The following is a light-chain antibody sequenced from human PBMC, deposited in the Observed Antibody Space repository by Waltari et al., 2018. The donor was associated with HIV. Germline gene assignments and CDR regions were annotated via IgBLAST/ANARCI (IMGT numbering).Light chain of an antibody. CDR3: ASYGDTNRVL. CDR2: EVN. V-gene: IGLV2-8*01. Sequence: QPALTQPPSASGSLGPSVTIPCTGPTSDVGGYEYVPWYQHHPDKPPKLIIYEVNKRPSGVPERFSGSKSDNTASLTVAGLQDDDEAHYYCASYGDTNRVLFGGGTRVTVL. CDR1: TSDVGGYEY. J-gene: IGLJ6*01.